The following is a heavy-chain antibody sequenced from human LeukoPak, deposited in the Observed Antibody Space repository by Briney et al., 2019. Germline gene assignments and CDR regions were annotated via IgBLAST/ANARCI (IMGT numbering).Heavy chain of an antibody. Sequence: GGSLRLSCAASGFTFSSYWMSWVRQAPGKGLEWVANIKQDGSEKYYVDSVKGQFTISRDNAKNSLYLQMNSLRAEDTAVYYCASSIGIAAAAYWYYWGQGTLVTVSS. CDR3: ASSIGIAAAAYWYY. J-gene: IGHJ4*02. CDR2: IKQDGSEK. CDR1: GFTFSSYW. V-gene: IGHV3-7*01. D-gene: IGHD6-13*01.